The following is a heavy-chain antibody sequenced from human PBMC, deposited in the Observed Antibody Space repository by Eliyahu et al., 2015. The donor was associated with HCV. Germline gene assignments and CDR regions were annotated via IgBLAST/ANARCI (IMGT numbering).Heavy chain of an antibody. CDR3: AVVPAAVGSFYNWFDP. J-gene: IGHJ5*02. D-gene: IGHD2-2*01. V-gene: IGHV4-34*02. CDR1: GGPXXAYS. CDR2: ITHSGRT. Sequence: QVPQEPWGAGLLKPSETLSLXCXVXGGPXXAYSWSWIRXPPGEGLEWVGEITHSGRTNFNPSLKGRVTISMDRSKNQFSLMLRSVSAADTAVYFCAVVPAAVGSFYNWFDPWGQGTLVIVSS.